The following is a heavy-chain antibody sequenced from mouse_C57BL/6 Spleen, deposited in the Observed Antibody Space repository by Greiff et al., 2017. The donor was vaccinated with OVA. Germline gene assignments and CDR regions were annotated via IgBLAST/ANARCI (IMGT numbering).Heavy chain of an antibody. D-gene: IGHD3-1*01. CDR2: ISDGGSYT. Sequence: EVQLVESGGGLVKPGGSLTLSCAASGFTFTSYAMSWVRQTPEKSLEWVATISDGGSYTYYPDNVKGRFTISRDNAKNNLYLQMSRLKSEDTAMYYCARDRGYYAMGYWGQGTSVTVSS. CDR1: GFTFTSYA. V-gene: IGHV5-4*01. J-gene: IGHJ4*01. CDR3: ARDRGYYAMGY.